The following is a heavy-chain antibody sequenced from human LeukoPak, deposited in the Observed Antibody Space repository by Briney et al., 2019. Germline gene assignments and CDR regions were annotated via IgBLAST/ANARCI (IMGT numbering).Heavy chain of an antibody. V-gene: IGHV3-23*01. CDR1: GFTFTDSA. D-gene: IGHD3-10*01. Sequence: GGSLKLSCAASGFTFTDSAMHWVRQAPGKGLEWVSDISASGGTIYYADSVKGRFTISRDNSENTLYLQMNSLRAEDTALYYCAKQERPRYGSGTSYAFDIWGRGTMVTVSS. J-gene: IGHJ3*02. CDR3: AKQERPRYGSGTSYAFDI. CDR2: ISASGGTI.